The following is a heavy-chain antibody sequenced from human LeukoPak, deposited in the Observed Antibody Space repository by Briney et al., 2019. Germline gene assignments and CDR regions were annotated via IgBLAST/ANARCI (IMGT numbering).Heavy chain of an antibody. CDR3: AKDFPGIAAAHFDY. Sequence: GGSLRLSCAASGFTFSSYGMHWVRQAPGKGLEWVAFIRYDGSNKYYADSVKGRFTISRDNSKNTLYLQMNSLRAEDTAVYYCAKDFPGIAAAHFDYWGQGTLVTVSS. CDR1: GFTFSSYG. V-gene: IGHV3-30*02. J-gene: IGHJ4*02. D-gene: IGHD6-13*01. CDR2: IRYDGSNK.